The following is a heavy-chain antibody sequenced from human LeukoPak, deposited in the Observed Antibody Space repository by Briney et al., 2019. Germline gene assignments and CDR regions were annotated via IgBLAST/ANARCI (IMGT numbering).Heavy chain of an antibody. J-gene: IGHJ4*02. CDR1: GGSISSYY. CDR3: ARGGGWPSVYFDY. CDR2: IYYSGST. V-gene: IGHV4-59*01. D-gene: IGHD6-19*01. Sequence: SETLSLTCTVSGGSISSYYWSWIRQPPGKGLEWIRYIYYSGSTNYNPSLKSRVTISVDTSKNQFSLKLSSVTAADTAVYYCARGGGWPSVYFDYWGQGTLVTVSS.